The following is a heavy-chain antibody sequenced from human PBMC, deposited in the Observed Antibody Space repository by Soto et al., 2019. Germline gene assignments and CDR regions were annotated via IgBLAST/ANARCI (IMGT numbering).Heavy chain of an antibody. CDR1: GFTFDDYA. V-gene: IGHV3-9*01. CDR2: ISWNSGTI. J-gene: IGHJ4*02. Sequence: SLRLSCAASGFTFDDYAMHWVRQAPGKGLEWVSGISWNSGTIGYVGSVKGRFTISRDNAKNSLFLQMNSLRVEDTALYYCAKDVYGSSGYYYDSWGQGTLVTVSS. D-gene: IGHD3-22*01. CDR3: AKDVYGSSGYYYDS.